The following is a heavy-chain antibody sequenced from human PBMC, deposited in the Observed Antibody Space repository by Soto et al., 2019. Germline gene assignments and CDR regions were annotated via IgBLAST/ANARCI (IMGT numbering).Heavy chain of an antibody. CDR1: GFTFSSYA. CDR2: ISYDGSNK. J-gene: IGHJ6*02. V-gene: IGHV3-30-3*01. D-gene: IGHD3-3*01. CDR3: ARDQGLRFLEWSYGMDV. Sequence: PGGSLRLSCAASGFTFSSYAMHWVRQAPGKGLEWVAVISYDGSNKYYADSVKGRFTISRDNSKNTLYLQMNSLRAEDTAVYYCARDQGLRFLEWSYGMDVWGQGTTVTVSS.